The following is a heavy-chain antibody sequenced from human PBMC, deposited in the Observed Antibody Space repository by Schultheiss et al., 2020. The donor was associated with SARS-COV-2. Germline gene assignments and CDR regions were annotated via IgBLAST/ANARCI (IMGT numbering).Heavy chain of an antibody. CDR2: IYPGDSDT. CDR1: GYSFTNYW. CDR3: ARSGYIFGSYYYNIMDV. D-gene: IGHD3-3*02. Sequence: GESLKISCKGSGYSFTNYWIGWVRQMPGKGLECMGIIYPGDSDTRYSPSFQGQVTISADKSISTAFLQWSTLKASDTAMYYCARSGYIFGSYYYNIMDVWGQGTTVTVSS. J-gene: IGHJ6*02. V-gene: IGHV5-51*01.